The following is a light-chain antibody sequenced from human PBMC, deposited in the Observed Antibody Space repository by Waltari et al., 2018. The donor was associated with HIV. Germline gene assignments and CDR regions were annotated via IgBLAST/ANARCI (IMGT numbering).Light chain of an antibody. Sequence: QSALTQPASVSGSLGQSITLSCTGTSSDVGNYDLVSWYQQHPGKAPKIIIYEVNKRPPGASNRMSGSKSGNTASLTISGLQAEDEADYYCGSYSDRRIYVFGSGTRVSAL. CDR3: GSYSDRRIYV. J-gene: IGLJ1*01. CDR1: SSDVGNYDL. V-gene: IGLV2-23*02. CDR2: EVN.